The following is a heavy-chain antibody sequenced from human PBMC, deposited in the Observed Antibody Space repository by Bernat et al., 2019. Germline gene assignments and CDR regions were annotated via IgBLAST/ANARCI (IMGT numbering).Heavy chain of an antibody. CDR1: GLTFSSFW. Sequence: EVQLVESGGGLVQPGGSLRLSCAASGLTFSSFWMHWVRQAPGKGLVWVSRVNGDGSSTSYADSVKGRFTIARDNAKNTLYLKMNSLRAEDTAGYYCAKAGYSSSSRHFDYWGQGTLVTVSS. J-gene: IGHJ4*02. D-gene: IGHD6-6*01. CDR3: AKAGYSSSSRHFDY. V-gene: IGHV3-74*01. CDR2: VNGDGSST.